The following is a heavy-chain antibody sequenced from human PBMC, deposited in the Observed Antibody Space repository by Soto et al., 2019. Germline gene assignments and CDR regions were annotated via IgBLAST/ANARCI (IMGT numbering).Heavy chain of an antibody. D-gene: IGHD2-21*02. J-gene: IGHJ4*02. Sequence: EVQLVDSGGGMVKPGGSLTLSCAASGFTFSNAWMSWVRQAPGKGLEWVGRIKSKTDGETTDYATPVKGRFTISRDDSKNTMYLQMNRLQIEDTAVYYCTLHIVVVTSVHNYFNHWGQGTLVTVSS. CDR3: TLHIVVVTSVHNYFNH. CDR2: IKSKTDGETT. CDR1: GFTFSNAW. V-gene: IGHV3-15*01.